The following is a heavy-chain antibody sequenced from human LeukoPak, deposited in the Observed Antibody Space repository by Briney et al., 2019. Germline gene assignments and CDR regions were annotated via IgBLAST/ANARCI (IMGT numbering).Heavy chain of an antibody. CDR3: ARKSIAAAGLNWFDP. Sequence: SQTLSLTCTVSGGSISSSSYYWGWIRQPPGKGLEWIGRIYYSGSTYYNPSLKSRVTISVDTSKNQFSLKLSCVTAADTAVYYWARKSIAAAGLNWFDPWGQGTLVTVSS. D-gene: IGHD6-13*01. CDR1: GGSISSSSYY. V-gene: IGHV4-39*01. CDR2: IYYSGST. J-gene: IGHJ5*02.